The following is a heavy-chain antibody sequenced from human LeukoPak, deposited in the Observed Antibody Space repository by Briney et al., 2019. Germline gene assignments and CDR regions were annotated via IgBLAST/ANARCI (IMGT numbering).Heavy chain of an antibody. V-gene: IGHV1-18*01. D-gene: IGHD3-22*01. CDR1: GYTFTSYG. Sequence: GASVKVSCKASGYTFTSYGISWVRQAPGQGLEWMGWISAYNGNTNYAQKLQGRVTMTTDTSTSTAYMELRSLRSDDTAVYYCARDNDYYDSSGYSYWGQGTLVTVSS. CDR2: ISAYNGNT. CDR3: ARDNDYYDSSGYSY. J-gene: IGHJ4*02.